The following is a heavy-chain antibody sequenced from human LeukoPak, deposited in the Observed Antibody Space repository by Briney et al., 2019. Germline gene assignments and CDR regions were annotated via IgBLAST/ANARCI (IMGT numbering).Heavy chain of an antibody. CDR1: GASISNNY. J-gene: IGHJ2*01. Sequence: SETLSFTCTVSGASISNNYWSWIRQPPGKGLEWIAYMSHSGSTKYNPSLKNRLTISLDTSKNQLSLKLSSVTAADMAVYYCTRLFSRVGGYWHFDLWGRGTLVTVSS. V-gene: IGHV4-59*08. CDR2: MSHSGST. CDR3: TRLFSRVGGYWHFDL. D-gene: IGHD3-16*01.